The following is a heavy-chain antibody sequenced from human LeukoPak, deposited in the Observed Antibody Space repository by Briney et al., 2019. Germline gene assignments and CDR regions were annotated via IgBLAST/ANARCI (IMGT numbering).Heavy chain of an antibody. CDR2: IYYSGST. Sequence: SETLSLTCTVSGGSISSSSYYWGWIRQPPGKGLEWIGSIYYSGSTYYNPSLKSRVTISVDTSKNQFSLKLSSVTAADTAVYYCARQYRLSYGDYVDYWGQGTLVTVSS. V-gene: IGHV4-39*01. J-gene: IGHJ4*02. CDR1: GGSISSSSYY. CDR3: ARQYRLSYGDYVDY. D-gene: IGHD4-17*01.